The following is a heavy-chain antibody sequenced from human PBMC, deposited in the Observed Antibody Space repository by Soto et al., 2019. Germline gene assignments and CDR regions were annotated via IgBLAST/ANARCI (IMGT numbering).Heavy chain of an antibody. J-gene: IGHJ4*02. CDR1: GFSLSNARMG. CDR3: ARILRMATKQFDY. CDR2: IFSNDEK. D-gene: IGHD5-12*01. Sequence: QVTLKESGPVLVKPTETLTLTCTVSGFSLSNARMGVSWIRQPPGKALEWLAHIFSNDEKSYSTSLKSRLTISEDTSKSQVVHTMTNMDPVNTATYYWARILRMATKQFDYWGQGTLVTVSS. V-gene: IGHV2-26*01.